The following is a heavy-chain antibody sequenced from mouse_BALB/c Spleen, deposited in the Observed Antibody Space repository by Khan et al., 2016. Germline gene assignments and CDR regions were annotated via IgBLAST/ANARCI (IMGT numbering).Heavy chain of an antibody. CDR1: GFDFSRYW. CDR3: ARPYVPFAF. V-gene: IGHV4-1*02. Sequence: EVQLLESGGGLVQPGGSLKLSCAASGFDFSRYWMSWVRQAPGKGLEWIGEINQDSSTINYTPSLKDKFIISRDNAKNTLYLQMSKVRSNETAVYYCARPYVPFAFWGQGTLVTVSA. CDR2: INQDSSTI. D-gene: IGHD1-1*01. J-gene: IGHJ3*01.